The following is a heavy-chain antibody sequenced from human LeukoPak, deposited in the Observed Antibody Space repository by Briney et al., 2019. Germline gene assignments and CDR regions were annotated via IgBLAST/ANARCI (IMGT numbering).Heavy chain of an antibody. CDR2: IYHAGSS. V-gene: IGHV4-59*12. D-gene: IGHD3-16*01. CDR3: ARELGYYYYMDV. CDR1: GDSISGYY. J-gene: IGHJ6*03. Sequence: KASETLSLTCTVSGDSISGYYWSWIRQPPGKGLEWIANIYHAGSSNYNPSLKSRVTISVDTSKNQFSLKLSSVTAADTAVYYCARELGYYYYMDVWGKGTTVTVSS.